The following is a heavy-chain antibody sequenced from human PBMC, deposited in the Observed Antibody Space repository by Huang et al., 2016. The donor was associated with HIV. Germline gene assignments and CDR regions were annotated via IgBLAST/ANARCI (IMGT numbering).Heavy chain of an antibody. CDR1: GFNFNNYD. D-gene: IGHD3-22*01. Sequence: QVQLVQSGAEVKKPGASVKVSCKASGFNFNNYDFNWVRQASGQGLEWRGWRNTKSGNTGYAQKFQGRVTITRNTSITTAYMELRSLRSEDTAVYYCARARGFLYDSTGYYSRYYFDSWGQGTLVTISS. J-gene: IGHJ4*02. V-gene: IGHV1-8*03. CDR3: ARARGFLYDSTGYYSRYYFDS. CDR2: RNTKSGNT.